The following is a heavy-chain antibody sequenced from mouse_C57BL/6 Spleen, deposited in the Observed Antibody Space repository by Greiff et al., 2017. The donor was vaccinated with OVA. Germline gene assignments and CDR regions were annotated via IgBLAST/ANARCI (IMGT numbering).Heavy chain of an antibody. D-gene: IGHD4-1*01. CDR3: ARAHNWDYFDY. CDR1: GFTFSSYA. Sequence: DVMLVESGGGLVKPGGSLKLSCAASGFTFSSYAMSWVRQTPEKRLEWVATISDGGSYTYYPDNVKGRFTISRDNAKNNLYLQMSHLKSEDTAMYYCARAHNWDYFDYWGQGTTLTVSS. J-gene: IGHJ2*01. V-gene: IGHV5-4*03. CDR2: ISDGGSYT.